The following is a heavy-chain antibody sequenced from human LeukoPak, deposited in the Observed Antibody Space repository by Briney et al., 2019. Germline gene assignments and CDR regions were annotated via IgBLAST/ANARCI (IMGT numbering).Heavy chain of an antibody. V-gene: IGHV3-7*05. CDR1: GFTFSPYW. D-gene: IGHD3-22*01. CDR3: ARDGLGVVGRSGYYYGPPHFDY. CDR2: IKQDGSEK. Sequence: PGGSLRLSCAASGFTFSPYWMSWVRQAPGKGLEWVANIKQDGSEKYYVDSVKGRFTISRDNAKNSLYLQMNRLRVEDTAVYYCARDGLGVVGRSGYYYGPPHFDYWGQGTLVTVSS. J-gene: IGHJ4*02.